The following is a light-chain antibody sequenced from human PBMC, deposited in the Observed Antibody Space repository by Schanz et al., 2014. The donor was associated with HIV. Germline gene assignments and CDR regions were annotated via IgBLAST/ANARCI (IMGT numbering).Light chain of an antibody. CDR3: EAWDSSLTTVV. CDR2: DSR. Sequence: QSVLTQPPSVSAAPGQRVTISCSGSNSNIGNNYVSWYQQLPGTAPKLLIHDSRKRPSGIPDRFSGSKSGTSATLDITGLQTGDEADYYCEAWDSSLTTVVFGGGTKLTVL. V-gene: IGLV1-51*01. CDR1: NSNIGNNY. J-gene: IGLJ2*01.